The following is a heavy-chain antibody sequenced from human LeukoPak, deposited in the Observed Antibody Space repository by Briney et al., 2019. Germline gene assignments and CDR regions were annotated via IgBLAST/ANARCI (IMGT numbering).Heavy chain of an antibody. CDR1: GGTLSRYA. D-gene: IGHD6-19*01. J-gene: IGHJ6*03. CDR3: ARMGPYSSIYYYYYMDV. Sequence: SVKVSCKASGGTLSRYAISWVRQAPGQGLEWMGGIIPIFGTANYAQKFQGRVTITADKSTSTAYMELSSLRSEDTAVYYCARMGPYSSIYYYYYMDVWGKGTTVTVSS. CDR2: IIPIFGTA. V-gene: IGHV1-69*06.